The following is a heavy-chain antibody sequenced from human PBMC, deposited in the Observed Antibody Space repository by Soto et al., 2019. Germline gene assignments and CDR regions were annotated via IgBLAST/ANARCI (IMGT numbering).Heavy chain of an antibody. CDR2: ISGSGGSK. V-gene: IGHV3-23*01. CDR1: GFTFSSYA. CDR3: AREELTGTTPLWYFDL. J-gene: IGHJ2*01. D-gene: IGHD1-7*01. Sequence: PGGSLRLSCAASGFTFSSYAMSWVRQAPGKGLEWVAAISGSGGSKYYADSVKGRFTISRDNSKNTLYLQMNSLRAEDTAVYYCAREELTGTTPLWYFDLWGRGTLVTVSS.